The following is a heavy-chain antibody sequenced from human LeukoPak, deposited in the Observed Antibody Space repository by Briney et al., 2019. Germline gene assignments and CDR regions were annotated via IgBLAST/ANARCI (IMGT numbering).Heavy chain of an antibody. CDR3: ARAPDYGDYVHY. CDR2: IRSSSSYI. V-gene: IGHV3-21*01. J-gene: IGHJ4*02. Sequence: GGSLRLSCAASGFTFSSYSMNWVRQAPGKGLEWVSSIRSSSSYIYYADSVKGRFTISRDNAKNSLYLQMNSLRAEDTAVYYCARAPDYGDYVHYWGQGTLVTVSS. CDR1: GFTFSSYS. D-gene: IGHD4-17*01.